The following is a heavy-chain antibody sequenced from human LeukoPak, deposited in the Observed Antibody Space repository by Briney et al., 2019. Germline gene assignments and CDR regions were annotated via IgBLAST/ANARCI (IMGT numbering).Heavy chain of an antibody. CDR2: ISSSSSYI. CDR3: ARDMIVPGRVEY. CDR1: GFTFSSYS. V-gene: IGHV3-21*01. J-gene: IGHJ4*02. Sequence: PGGSLRLSCAASGFTFSSYSMNWVRQAPGKGLEWVSSISSSSSYIYYADSVKGRFTISRDNAKNSLYLQMKSLRAEDTAVYYCARDMIVPGRVEYWGQGTLVTVSS. D-gene: IGHD3-22*01.